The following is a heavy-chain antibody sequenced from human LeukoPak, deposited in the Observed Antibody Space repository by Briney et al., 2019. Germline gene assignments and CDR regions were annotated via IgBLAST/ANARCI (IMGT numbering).Heavy chain of an antibody. V-gene: IGHV3-9*01. CDR3: AKVASPLGYCSGGSCYSGTIDAFDI. CDR2: ISWNSGSI. D-gene: IGHD2-15*01. CDR1: GFTFDDYA. Sequence: GRSLRLSCAASGFTFDDYAMHWVRQAPGKGLEWVSGISWNSGSIGYADSVKGRFTISRDNAKNSLYLQMNSLRAEDTALYYCAKVASPLGYCSGGSCYSGTIDAFDIWGQGTMVTVSS. J-gene: IGHJ3*02.